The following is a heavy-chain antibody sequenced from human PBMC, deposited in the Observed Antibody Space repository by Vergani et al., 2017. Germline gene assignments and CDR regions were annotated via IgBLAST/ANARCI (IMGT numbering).Heavy chain of an antibody. CDR2: IIPIFGTA. CDR3: ARDPSSSPLRLSPWSSYFDY. J-gene: IGHJ4*02. Sequence: QVQLVQSGAEVKKPGSSVKVSCKASGGTFSSYAISWVRQAPGQGLEWMGGIIPIFGTANYAQKFQGRVTITADESTSTAYMELSSLRSEDTAVYYCARDPSSSPLRLSPWSSYFDYWGQGTLVTVSS. V-gene: IGHV1-69*01. D-gene: IGHD6-6*01. CDR1: GGTFSSYA.